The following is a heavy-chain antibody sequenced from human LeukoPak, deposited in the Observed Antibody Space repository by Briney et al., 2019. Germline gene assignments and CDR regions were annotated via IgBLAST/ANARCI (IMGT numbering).Heavy chain of an antibody. CDR2: INHSGST. D-gene: IGHD3-22*01. J-gene: IGHJ4*02. CDR1: GGSFSGYY. CDR3: ARCDSSGYYEFDY. Sequence: PSGTLSLTCAVYGGSFSGYYWSWIRQPPGKGLEWIGEINHSGSTNYNPSLKSRVTISVDTSKNQFSLKLSSVTAADTAVYYCARCDSSGYYEFDYWGQGTLVTVSS. V-gene: IGHV4-34*01.